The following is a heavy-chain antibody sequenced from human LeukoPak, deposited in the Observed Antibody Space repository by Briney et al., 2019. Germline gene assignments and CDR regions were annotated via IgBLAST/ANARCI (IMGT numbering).Heavy chain of an antibody. CDR2: INWNGGST. V-gene: IGHV3-20*04. CDR1: GFTFSSYA. CDR3: ARPYSGCHGDAFDI. D-gene: IGHD1-26*01. J-gene: IGHJ3*02. Sequence: PGGSLRLSCAASGFTFSSYAMSWVRQAPGKGLEWVSGINWNGGSTGYADSVKGRFTISRDNAKNSLYVQMNSLRAEDTALYYCARPYSGCHGDAFDIWGQGTMVTVSS.